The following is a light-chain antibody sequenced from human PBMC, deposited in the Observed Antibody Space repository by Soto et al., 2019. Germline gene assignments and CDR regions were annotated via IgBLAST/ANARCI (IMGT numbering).Light chain of an antibody. CDR2: GAS. CDR1: QSVSSN. Sequence: EKVMTQSPATLSVSPGERATLSCRASQSVSSNLAWYQQKPGQAPRLLIYGASTRATGIPARFSGSGSGTEFTITIGSLQSEDFAVYYCQQYNNWPPPYTFGQGTKLEIK. J-gene: IGKJ2*01. CDR3: QQYNNWPPPYT. V-gene: IGKV3-15*01.